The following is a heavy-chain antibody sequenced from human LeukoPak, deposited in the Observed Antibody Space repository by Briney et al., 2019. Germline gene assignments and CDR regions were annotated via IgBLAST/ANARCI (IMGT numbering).Heavy chain of an antibody. Sequence: SETLSLTCAVYGGSFSSYYWSWIRQPPGRGLEWIGYIFTSGSTNYNPSLKSRVTISVDTSKNQFSLKLSSVTAADTAVYYCARNGGDAYNTFDYWGRGTLVTVSS. CDR2: IFTSGST. CDR3: ARNGGDAYNTFDY. D-gene: IGHD5-24*01. J-gene: IGHJ4*02. V-gene: IGHV4-4*09. CDR1: GGSFSSYY.